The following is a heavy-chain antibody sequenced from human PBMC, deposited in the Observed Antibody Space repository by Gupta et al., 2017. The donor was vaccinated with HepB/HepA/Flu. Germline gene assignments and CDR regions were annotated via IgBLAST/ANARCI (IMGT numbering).Heavy chain of an antibody. J-gene: IGHJ5*02. CDR1: GGSISSGDYY. CDR3: ARVRTYYYDSSGYPNGDWFDP. Sequence: QVQLQESGPGLVKPSQTLSLTCTVSGGSISSGDYYWSWIRQPPGKGLEWIGYIYYSGSTYYNPSLKSRVTISVDTSKNQFSLKLSSVTAADTAVYYCARVRTYYYDSSGYPNGDWFDPWGQGTLVTVSS. D-gene: IGHD3-22*01. CDR2: IYYSGST. V-gene: IGHV4-30-4*01.